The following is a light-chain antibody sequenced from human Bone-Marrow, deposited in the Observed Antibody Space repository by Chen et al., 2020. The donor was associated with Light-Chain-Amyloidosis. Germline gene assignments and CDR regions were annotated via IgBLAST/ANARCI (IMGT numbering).Light chain of an antibody. CDR1: QDISND. V-gene: IGKV1-33*01. CDR2: AAS. J-gene: IGKJ2*01. CDR3: QQHDNLPYT. Sequence: DLQMTQSPSSLSASVGDRLTITCQASQDISNDLNWYQQKPGKAPKLLIYAASDLQTGVPSRFSGRGSGTGFTFAISSLQPEDIATYYCQQHDNLPYTFGQGTKLEIK.